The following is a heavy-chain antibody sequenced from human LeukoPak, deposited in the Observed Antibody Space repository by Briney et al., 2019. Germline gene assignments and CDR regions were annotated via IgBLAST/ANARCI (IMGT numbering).Heavy chain of an antibody. V-gene: IGHV4-59*11. CDR2: IHYSGIT. Sequence: SETLSLTCTVSGDSISSHFWSWIRQPPGKGLEWIGYIHYSGITNYNPSLKSRVTTSVDTSKSHFSLKLSSVTAADTAVYYCARDQTRSSAGYYMDVWGKGTTVTVSS. CDR1: GDSISSHF. D-gene: IGHD6-6*01. J-gene: IGHJ6*03. CDR3: ARDQTRSSAGYYMDV.